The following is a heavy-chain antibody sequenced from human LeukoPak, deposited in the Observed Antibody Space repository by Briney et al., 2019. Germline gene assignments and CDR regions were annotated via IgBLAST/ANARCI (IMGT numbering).Heavy chain of an antibody. CDR1: GGSFSGYY. Sequence: SETLSLTCAVYGGSFSGYYWGWIRQPPGKGLEWIGSIYYSGSTYYNPSLKSRVTISVDTSKNQFSLKLSSVTAADTAVYYCARGEQYYYDSSGHKFDPWGQGTLVTVSS. J-gene: IGHJ5*02. V-gene: IGHV4-34*01. CDR3: ARGEQYYYDSSGHKFDP. CDR2: IYYSGST. D-gene: IGHD3-22*01.